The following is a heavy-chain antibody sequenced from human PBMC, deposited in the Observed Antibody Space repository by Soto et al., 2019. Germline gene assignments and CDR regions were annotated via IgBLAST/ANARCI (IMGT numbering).Heavy chain of an antibody. J-gene: IGHJ4*02. CDR3: ACLARDY. CDR2: IHSGGST. V-gene: IGHV3-NL1*01. Sequence: QVQLVESGGGEVQPGRSLRLSCAASGFIFGSYGMHWVRQAPGKGLEWVAVIHSGGSTYYADSVKGRFTISRDTSKNTVYLQVNSLRAEDTAVYYCACLARDYWGQGTLVTVSS. CDR1: GFIFGSYG.